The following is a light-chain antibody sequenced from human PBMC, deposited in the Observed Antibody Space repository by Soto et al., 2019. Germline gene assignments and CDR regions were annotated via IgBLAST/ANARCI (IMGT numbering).Light chain of an antibody. CDR1: QGINKF. Sequence: IQLTQSPSSLSSSVGDRVTITCRASQGINKFLAWYQQRPGKAPQLLVYGASTLQSGVPSRVSGSGSGTDFTLTISSLQPEDFATYYCQQLTNFRFTFGQGTKLDI. V-gene: IGKV1-9*01. J-gene: IGKJ2*01. CDR3: QQLTNFRFT. CDR2: GAS.